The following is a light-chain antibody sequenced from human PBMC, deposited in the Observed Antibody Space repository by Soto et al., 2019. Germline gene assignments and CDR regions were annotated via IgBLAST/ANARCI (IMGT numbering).Light chain of an antibody. Sequence: QSALTQPASVSGSPGQSSTISCTGSSSDVGSYNLVSWYQQLPGEAPKLMIYEGSKRPSGVSNRFSGSKSGNTASLTISGLQAEDDAGYYCCSFERSITLVFGGGTQLTV. CDR3: CSFERSITLV. J-gene: IGLJ2*01. V-gene: IGLV2-23*01. CDR1: SSDVGSYNL. CDR2: EGS.